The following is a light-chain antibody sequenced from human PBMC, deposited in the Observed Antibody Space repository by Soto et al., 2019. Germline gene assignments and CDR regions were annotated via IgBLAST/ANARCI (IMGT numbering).Light chain of an antibody. CDR1: QSVSSSY. J-gene: IGKJ3*01. Sequence: EIVLTQSPGTLSLSPGERATLSCRASQSVSSSYLAWYQQKAGQAPRLLMYAASNRATGIPDRFSGSGSETDFTLTITRLEPEDFAVYYCQQYGSSPFTFGPGTKVDVK. CDR2: AAS. V-gene: IGKV3-20*01. CDR3: QQYGSSPFT.